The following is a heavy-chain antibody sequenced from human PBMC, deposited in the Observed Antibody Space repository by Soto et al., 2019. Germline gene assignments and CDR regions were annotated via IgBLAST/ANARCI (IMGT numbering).Heavy chain of an antibody. V-gene: IGHV1-69*13. CDR3: ARAGSALSTRYYYYGMDV. D-gene: IGHD2-2*01. CDR1: GGTFSSYA. CDR2: IIPIFGTA. Sequence: SVKVSCAASGGTFSSYAMSWVRQAPGQGLEWMGGIIPIFGTANYAQKFQGRVTITADESTSTAYMELSSLRSEDTAVYYCARAGSALSTRYYYYGMDVWGQGTTVTVSS. J-gene: IGHJ6*02.